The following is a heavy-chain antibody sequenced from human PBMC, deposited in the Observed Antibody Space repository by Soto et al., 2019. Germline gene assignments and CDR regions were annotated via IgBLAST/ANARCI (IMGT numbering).Heavy chain of an antibody. V-gene: IGHV3-48*02. D-gene: IGHD3-10*01. CDR2: ISSSSGTI. J-gene: IGHJ4*02. Sequence: GGSLRLSCASSGFTFSSYSMNWLRDSPGKWLEWVSYISSSSGTIYYADSVKGRFTISRDNAKNSLYLQMNSLRDEDTAVYYCARTPITKAVTPELWGQGTLVSVS. CDR1: GFTFSSYS. CDR3: ARTPITKAVTPEL.